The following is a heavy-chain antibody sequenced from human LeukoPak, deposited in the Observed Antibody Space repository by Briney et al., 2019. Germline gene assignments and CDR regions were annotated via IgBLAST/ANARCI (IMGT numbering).Heavy chain of an antibody. J-gene: IGHJ4*02. V-gene: IGHV1-46*01. Sequence: ASVKVSCKASGGTLSSYAISWVRQAPGQGLEWMGIINPSGGSTSYPQKFQGRVTMTRDTSTSTVYMELSSLRSEDTAVYYCARSSRRDGYNQIDYWGQGTLVTVSS. CDR1: GGTLSSYA. CDR3: ARSSRRDGYNQIDY. D-gene: IGHD5-24*01. CDR2: INPSGGST.